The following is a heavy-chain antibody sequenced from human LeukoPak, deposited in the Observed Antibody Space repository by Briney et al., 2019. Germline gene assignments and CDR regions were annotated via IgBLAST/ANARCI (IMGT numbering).Heavy chain of an antibody. CDR3: ARRVHYYYDSSAYGREYFDY. CDR2: IYYSGST. V-gene: IGHV4-39*01. J-gene: IGHJ4*02. Sequence: SETLSLTCTVSGGSISTSTYYWGWIRQPPGKGLEWIGSIYYSGSTYHNPSLKSRVTISVDTSKNQFSLKLSSVTAADTAVYYCARRVHYYYDSSAYGREYFDYWGQGTLATVSS. D-gene: IGHD3-22*01. CDR1: GGSISTSTYY.